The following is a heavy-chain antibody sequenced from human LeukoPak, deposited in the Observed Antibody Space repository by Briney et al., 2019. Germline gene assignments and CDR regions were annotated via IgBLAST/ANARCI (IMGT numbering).Heavy chain of an antibody. Sequence: GGSLRLSCTASGFTFSDYWMTWVRQAPGKGPEWVANIKQDGSQRYYVDSVRGRFTISRDNAKNSLFLQMNGLRAEDTAVYYCARRIHSSSWYGGIDYWGQGTLVTVSS. CDR2: IKQDGSQR. CDR3: ARRIHSSSWYGGIDY. V-gene: IGHV3-7*01. CDR1: GFTFSDYW. D-gene: IGHD6-13*01. J-gene: IGHJ4*02.